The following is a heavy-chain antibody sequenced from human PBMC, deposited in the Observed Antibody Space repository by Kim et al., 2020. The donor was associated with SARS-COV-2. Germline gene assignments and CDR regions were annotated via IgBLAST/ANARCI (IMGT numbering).Heavy chain of an antibody. CDR2: ISWDGDST. CDR3: ARASGANYIDAFDV. CDR1: GFTFADYV. D-gene: IGHD3-10*01. J-gene: IGHJ3*01. Sequence: GGSLRLSCAVSGFTFADYVMHWVRQRPGKGLEWVGLISWDGDSTYFAESVKRRFTLSRDNSRDSLYLQMSSLRTEDTASYFCARASGANYIDAFDVWGQGTVVTVSS. V-gene: IGHV3-43*01.